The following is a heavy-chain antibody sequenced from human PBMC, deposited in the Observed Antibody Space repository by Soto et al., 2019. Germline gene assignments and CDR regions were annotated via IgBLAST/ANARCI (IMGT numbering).Heavy chain of an antibody. CDR1: GGSISSYY. J-gene: IGHJ5*02. CDR3: ARDLPRRIVVVPAAIPSAWFDP. D-gene: IGHD2-2*01. V-gene: IGHV4-4*07. Sequence: SETLSLTCTVSGGSISSYYWSWIRQPAGKGLGGIGRIYTSGSTNYNPSLKSRVTMSVDTSKNQFSLKLSSVTAADTAVYYCARDLPRRIVVVPAAIPSAWFDPWGQGNLVIVSS. CDR2: IYTSGST.